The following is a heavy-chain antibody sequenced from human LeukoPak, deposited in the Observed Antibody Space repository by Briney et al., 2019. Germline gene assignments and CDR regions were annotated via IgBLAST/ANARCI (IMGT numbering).Heavy chain of an antibody. J-gene: IGHJ4*02. CDR2: IKQEGSEK. Sequence: PGGSLRLSCAASGFTFSSYWMSWVRQAPGKGREWVANIKQEGSEKYYVDSVKGRFTISRDNAKNSLYLQMNSLRAEDTAVYYCARDGGGEYQLLYYFDYWGQGTLVNVSS. CDR1: GFTFSSYW. V-gene: IGHV3-7*01. D-gene: IGHD2-2*01. CDR3: ARDGGGEYQLLYYFDY.